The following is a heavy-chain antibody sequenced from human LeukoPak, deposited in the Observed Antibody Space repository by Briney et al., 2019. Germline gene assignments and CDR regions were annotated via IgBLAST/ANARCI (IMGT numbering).Heavy chain of an antibody. D-gene: IGHD3-10*01. CDR1: GGSISSYH. CDR2: IHYSGST. Sequence: PSETLSLTCTVSGGSISSYHWSWIRQPPGKGLEWFGYIHYSGSTNYNPSLKSRITMSVDTSKNEFSLKLTSVTAADTAVFYCVRKGSSGFDYWGQGTLVTVSS. V-gene: IGHV4-59*08. J-gene: IGHJ4*02. CDR3: VRKGSSGFDY.